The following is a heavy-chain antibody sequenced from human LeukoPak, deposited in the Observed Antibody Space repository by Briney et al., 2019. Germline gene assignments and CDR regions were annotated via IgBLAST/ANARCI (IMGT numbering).Heavy chain of an antibody. D-gene: IGHD6-6*01. CDR1: GGTFSSYA. Sequence: SVKVSCKASGGTFSSYAISWVRQAPGQGLEWMGGIIPIFGTANYAQKFQGRVTITTDESTSTAYMELSSLRSEDTAVYYCARKFRSIAARVPQADYYYYYMDVWGKGTTVTVSS. V-gene: IGHV1-69*05. CDR3: ARKFRSIAARVPQADYYYYYMDV. J-gene: IGHJ6*03. CDR2: IIPIFGTA.